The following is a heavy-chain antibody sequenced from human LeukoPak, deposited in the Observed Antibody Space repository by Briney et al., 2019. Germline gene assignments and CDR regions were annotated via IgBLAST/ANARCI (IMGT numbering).Heavy chain of an antibody. CDR2: IRGSGTNT. CDR3: LKWSYCSGTTCYIGDGCFDP. Sequence: GGSLRLSCAASGVSFSTNAMSRVRQAPGKGLEWVSGIRGSGTNTYYADSVKGRFTISRDNSKNTLYLQMNSLRAEDTAVYYCLKWSYCSGTTCYIGDGCFDPWGQGTLVTVSS. J-gene: IGHJ5*02. V-gene: IGHV3-23*01. CDR1: GVSFSTNA. D-gene: IGHD2-2*02.